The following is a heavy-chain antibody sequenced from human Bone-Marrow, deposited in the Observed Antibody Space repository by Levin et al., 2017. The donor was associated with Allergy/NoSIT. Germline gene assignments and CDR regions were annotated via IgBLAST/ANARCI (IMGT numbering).Heavy chain of an antibody. D-gene: IGHD3-16*02. CDR1: GLSFSSYW. V-gene: IGHV3-7*01. Sequence: GESLKISCAASGLSFSSYWMTWVRQAPGKGLEWVATIKHDGSERYYVDSVKGRFTISRDNAKNSLYLQMNSLRVEDTAVYYCAKETLGGYDYVWGSYRYADYWGQGTLITV. CDR2: IKHDGSER. J-gene: IGHJ4*02. CDR3: AKETLGGYDYVWGSYRYADY.